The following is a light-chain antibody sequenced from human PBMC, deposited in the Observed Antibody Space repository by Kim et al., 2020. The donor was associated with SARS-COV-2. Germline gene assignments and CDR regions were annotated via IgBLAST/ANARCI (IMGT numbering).Light chain of an antibody. V-gene: IGLV1-44*01. J-gene: IGLJ1*01. CDR3: AGWDDSLRAYV. CDR1: NPNSGTNP. CDR2: SNN. Sequence: GQRLILSCSGRNPNSGTNPVNWYQQFPGTAPKRLIYSNNERPSGVPARFSGSRSGTSASLAISGLQFEDEADYYCAGWDDSLRAYVFGPGTKVTVL.